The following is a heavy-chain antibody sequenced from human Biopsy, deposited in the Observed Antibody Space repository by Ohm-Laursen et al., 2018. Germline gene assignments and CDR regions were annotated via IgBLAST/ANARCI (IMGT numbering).Heavy chain of an antibody. J-gene: IGHJ4*02. Sequence: ASVKVSCKASGYTLTALSMHWVRQAPGKGLEWMGGFAPENGKTIYAQKFQGRVTMTEDTSTDTAYMELSNLRSEDTAVYYCAGDINNWNVNYWGQGTLVIVSS. CDR2: FAPENGKT. V-gene: IGHV1-24*01. D-gene: IGHD1-20*01. CDR1: GYTLTALS. CDR3: AGDINNWNVNY.